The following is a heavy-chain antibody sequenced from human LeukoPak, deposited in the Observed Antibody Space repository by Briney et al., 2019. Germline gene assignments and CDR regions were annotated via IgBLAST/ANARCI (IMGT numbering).Heavy chain of an antibody. V-gene: IGHV1-2*02. Sequence: ASVKVSCKASGYTFTGYYMHWVRQCPGQGLEWMGWINPNSGGTNYAQKFQGRVTMTRDTSISTAYMELSRLRSDDTAVYYCARDSSSSWIRYFDYWGQGTLVTVSS. CDR2: INPNSGGT. D-gene: IGHD6-13*01. CDR1: GYTFTGYY. J-gene: IGHJ4*02. CDR3: ARDSSSSWIRYFDY.